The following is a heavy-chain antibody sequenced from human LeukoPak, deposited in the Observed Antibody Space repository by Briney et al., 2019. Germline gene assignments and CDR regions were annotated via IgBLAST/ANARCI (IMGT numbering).Heavy chain of an antibody. CDR2: VYYSGST. CDR3: AGQLSSSSDYSFDF. Sequence: ASETLSLTCTVSGGSISSYYWSWVRQPPGKGLEWLGYVYYSGSTNYTPSLKSRGTISVDTSKNQFSLKLSPVTAADTAVYYCAGQLSSSSDYSFDFWGQGTLVTVSS. CDR1: GGSISSYY. D-gene: IGHD6-6*01. V-gene: IGHV4-59*01. J-gene: IGHJ4*02.